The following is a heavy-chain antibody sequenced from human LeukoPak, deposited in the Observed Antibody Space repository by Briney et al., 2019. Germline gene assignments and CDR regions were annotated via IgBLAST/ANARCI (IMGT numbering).Heavy chain of an antibody. CDR1: GGSFSGYY. Sequence: PSETPSLTCAVYGGSFSGYYWSWIRQPPGKGLEWIGEINHSGSTNYNPSLKSRVTISVDTSKNQFSLKLSSVTAADTAVYYCARWRIAAAGTIYYYYGMDVWGQGTTVTVSS. D-gene: IGHD6-13*01. CDR2: INHSGST. J-gene: IGHJ6*02. V-gene: IGHV4-34*01. CDR3: ARWRIAAAGTIYYYYGMDV.